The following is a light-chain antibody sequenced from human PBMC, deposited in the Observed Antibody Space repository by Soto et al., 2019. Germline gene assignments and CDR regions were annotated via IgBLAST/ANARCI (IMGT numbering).Light chain of an antibody. CDR3: RQYVSYPVT. CDR2: KAS. V-gene: IGKV1-5*03. J-gene: IGKJ4*01. CDR1: QSISNS. Sequence: DIPMTQSPSTLSASVGDRVTITCRASQSISNSLAWYQQKPGKAPNLLICKASSLESGVPSRSSGSGSGKEFTLTISSLQPDDFATDYCRQYVSYPVTFGGGTKVEMK.